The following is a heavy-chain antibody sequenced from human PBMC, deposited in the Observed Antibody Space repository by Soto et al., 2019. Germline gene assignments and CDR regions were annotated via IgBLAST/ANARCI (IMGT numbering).Heavy chain of an antibody. CDR2: VWSNGNLK. J-gene: IGHJ4*02. D-gene: IGHD1-1*01. Sequence: QVQLVESGGGVVQPGGSLRLSCAASGFTFDAYGFHWVRQAPGKGLERVAVVWSNGNLKYYADSVKGRFTISRDSSKSALNLQMNSLRADDTAVYYCARIQLDTIMALDYWGQGTLVTVSS. CDR3: ARIQLDTIMALDY. V-gene: IGHV3-33*01. CDR1: GFTFDAYG.